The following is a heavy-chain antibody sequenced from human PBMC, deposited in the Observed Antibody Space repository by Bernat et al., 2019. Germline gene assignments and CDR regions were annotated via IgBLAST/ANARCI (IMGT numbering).Heavy chain of an antibody. CDR3: RVYIYDILTGLIDY. V-gene: IGHV4-39*01. J-gene: IGHJ4*02. CDR1: GGSISSSSYY. CDR2: IYYSGST. Sequence: QLQLQESGPGLVKPSETLSLTCTVSGGSISSSSYYWGWIRQPPGKGLEWIGSIYYSGSTYYNPSLKSRVTISVDTSKNQFSLKLSSVTAADTAVYHCRVYIYDILTGLIDYWGQGTLVTVSS. D-gene: IGHD3-9*01.